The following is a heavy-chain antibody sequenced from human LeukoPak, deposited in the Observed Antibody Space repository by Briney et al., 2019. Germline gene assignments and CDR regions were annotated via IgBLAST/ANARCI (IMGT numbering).Heavy chain of an antibody. V-gene: IGHV4-34*01. J-gene: IGHJ4*02. CDR1: GGSFSGYY. D-gene: IGHD4-11*01. Sequence: PSETLSLTCAVSGGSFSGYYWSWIRQPPGKGLEWIGEINHSGSTNYNPSLKSRVTISVDTSKNQFSLKLSSVTAADTAVYYCARTTAYYSNYFRGRCGFDYWGQGTLVTVSS. CDR3: ARTTAYYSNYFRGRCGFDY. CDR2: INHSGST.